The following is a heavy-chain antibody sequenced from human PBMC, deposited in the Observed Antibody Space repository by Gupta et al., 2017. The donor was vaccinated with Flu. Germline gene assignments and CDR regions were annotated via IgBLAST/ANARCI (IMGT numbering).Heavy chain of an antibody. CDR1: GFTFRPYE. Sequence: EVQLEESGAGLVLPGGSLRLPCRASGFTFRPYEMNGVLKSPGRGLEWFSYITSSGSAVYSAASVKGRLTISRDNAKNSLYLQMNSLRAEDTAVYYCAGYYDSTGYSWYFDLWGRGTLVTVSS. CDR3: AGYYDSTGYSWYFDL. CDR2: ITSSGSAV. J-gene: IGHJ2*01. D-gene: IGHD3-22*01. V-gene: IGHV3-48*03.